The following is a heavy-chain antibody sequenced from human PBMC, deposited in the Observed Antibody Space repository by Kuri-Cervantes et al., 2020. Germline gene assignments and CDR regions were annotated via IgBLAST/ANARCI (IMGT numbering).Heavy chain of an antibody. J-gene: IGHJ4*02. CDR3: ARVMQLQRPI. CDR2: ISGTGACT. Sequence: GGSLRLSCAASGFTFSNSSMNWVRQAPGKGLEWVSSISGTGACTHYADSVKGRFTISRDNGKKSLYLQMNNLKSEDTAMYYCARVMQLQRPIWGQGALVTVSS. CDR1: GFTFSNSS. V-gene: IGHV3-21*01. D-gene: IGHD1-1*01.